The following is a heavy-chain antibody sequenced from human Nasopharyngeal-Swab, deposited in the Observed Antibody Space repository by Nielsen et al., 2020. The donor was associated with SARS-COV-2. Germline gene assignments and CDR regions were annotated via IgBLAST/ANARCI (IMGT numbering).Heavy chain of an antibody. D-gene: IGHD5-12*01. CDR1: GFTFSSYG. CDR2: ISYDGSNK. Sequence: GESLKISCAASGFTFSSYGMHWVRQAPGKRLEWVAVISYDGSNKYYADSMKGRFTISRDNSKNTLYLQMNSLRAEDTAVYYCAKNSGYDSFDYWGQGTLVTVSS. CDR3: AKNSGYDSFDY. V-gene: IGHV3-30*18. J-gene: IGHJ4*02.